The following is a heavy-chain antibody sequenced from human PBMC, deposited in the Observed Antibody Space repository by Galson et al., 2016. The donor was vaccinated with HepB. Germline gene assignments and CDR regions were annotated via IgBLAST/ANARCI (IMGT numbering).Heavy chain of an antibody. CDR1: GYTLTELS. CDR3: ARAHWGNSGIYYFDY. D-gene: IGHD1-26*01. V-gene: IGHV1-24*01. CDR2: FDPEDGQT. J-gene: IGHJ4*02. Sequence: SVKVSCKVSGYTLTELSMHWVRQAPGKGLEWMGRFDPEDGQTIYAQKFQGRVTITADASTSTAYMELSSLRSEDTAVYYCARAHWGNSGIYYFDYWGQGTLVTVSS.